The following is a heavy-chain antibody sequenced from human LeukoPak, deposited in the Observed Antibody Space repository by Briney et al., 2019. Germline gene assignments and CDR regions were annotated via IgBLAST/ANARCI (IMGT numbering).Heavy chain of an antibody. D-gene: IGHD6-19*01. CDR2: YTGDT. Sequence: SETLSLTFSVSGDSISRFYWSWVRQPPGKGLEWIGYTGDTNYNPSLKSRVTISLDASKSQFSLKLSSVTAADTAMYYCARVNIAVAGDASDVWGRGTMVTVSS. CDR1: GDSISRFY. CDR3: ARVNIAVAGDASDV. V-gene: IGHV4-59*01. J-gene: IGHJ3*01.